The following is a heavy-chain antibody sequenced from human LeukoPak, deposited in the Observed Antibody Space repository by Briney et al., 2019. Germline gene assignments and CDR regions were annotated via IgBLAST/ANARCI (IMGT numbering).Heavy chain of an antibody. J-gene: IGHJ4*02. D-gene: IGHD3-9*01. Sequence: HPGGSLRLSCAASGFTFSSNVMSWVRQAPGKGLEWVSSISGSGDSTYYADSVKGRFTISRDNSKNTLYLQMNSLRAEDTAVYYCAITERYYDILTGYYPPFDYWGQGTLVTVSS. CDR1: GFTFSSNV. CDR3: AITERYYDILTGYYPPFDY. CDR2: ISGSGDST. V-gene: IGHV3-23*01.